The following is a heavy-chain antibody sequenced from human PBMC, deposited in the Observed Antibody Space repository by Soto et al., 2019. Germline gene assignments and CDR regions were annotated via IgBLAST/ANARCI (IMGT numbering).Heavy chain of an antibody. Sequence: ASVKVSCKASGYTFTGHYIHWVRQAPEQGPEWMGEIGPETGATRYAQKFQGRVTMTRDMSITTVYMELNNLSPDDTAVYYCGRGRSGQIVVFFWGQGTPVTVYS. CDR3: GRGRSGQIVVFF. V-gene: IGHV1-2*02. D-gene: IGHD1-26*01. CDR2: IGPETGAT. CDR1: GYTFTGHY. J-gene: IGHJ4*02.